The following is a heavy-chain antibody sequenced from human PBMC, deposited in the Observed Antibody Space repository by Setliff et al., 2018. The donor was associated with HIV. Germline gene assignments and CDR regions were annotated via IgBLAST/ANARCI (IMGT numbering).Heavy chain of an antibody. CDR3: AKRTFGSGRLDP. CDR1: GGSIINHF. D-gene: IGHD3-16*01. J-gene: IGHJ5*02. Sequence: SETLSLTCTVSGGSIINHFWSWIRLPPGKGLEWIGYIYYSGSADYNRSLKSRVTISVDTSKSQISLKLNSVTAADTAVYYCAKRTFGSGRLDPWGQGTLVTVSS. CDR2: IYYSGSA. V-gene: IGHV4-59*11.